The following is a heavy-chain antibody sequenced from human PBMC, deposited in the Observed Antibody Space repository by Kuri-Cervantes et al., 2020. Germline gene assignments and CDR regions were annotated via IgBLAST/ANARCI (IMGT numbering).Heavy chain of an antibody. V-gene: IGHV3-7*01. CDR1: GFSFSSYW. J-gene: IGHJ4*02. CDR3: AKDSSGSFYFDY. D-gene: IGHD3-22*01. Sequence: LSLTCAASGFSFSSYWMSWVRQTPGKGLEWVANIKQDGSEKYYADSVKGRFTISRDNSKNTLYLQMNSLRAEDTAVYYCAKDSSGSFYFDYWGQGTLVTVSS. CDR2: IKQDGSEK.